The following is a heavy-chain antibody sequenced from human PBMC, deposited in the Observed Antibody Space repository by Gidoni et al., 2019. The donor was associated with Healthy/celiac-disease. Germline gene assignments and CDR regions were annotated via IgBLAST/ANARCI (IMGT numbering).Heavy chain of an antibody. CDR3: ARGRTKSNYVPFDY. CDR2: INHSGST. Sequence: QVQLQQWGAGLFKPSETLSPPCAVEVVSFSGYYWSWIRQPPGKGLEWIGEINHSGSTNYNPSLKSRVTISVDTSKNQFSLKLSSVTAADTAVYYCARGRTKSNYVPFDYWGQGTLVTVSS. D-gene: IGHD4-4*01. V-gene: IGHV4-34*01. J-gene: IGHJ4*02. CDR1: VVSFSGYY.